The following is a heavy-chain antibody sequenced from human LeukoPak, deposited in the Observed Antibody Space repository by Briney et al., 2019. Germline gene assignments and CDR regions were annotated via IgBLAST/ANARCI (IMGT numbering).Heavy chain of an antibody. Sequence: GGSLRLSCAASGFTFSSYAMHWVRQAPGKGLEWVAVISYDGSNKYYADSVKGRFTISRDNSKNTLYLQMNSLRAEDTAVYYCARGPGYYDSGGYSRPFDYWGQGTLVTVSS. V-gene: IGHV3-30*04. CDR1: GFTFSSYA. J-gene: IGHJ4*02. CDR3: ARGPGYYDSGGYSRPFDY. D-gene: IGHD3-22*01. CDR2: ISYDGSNK.